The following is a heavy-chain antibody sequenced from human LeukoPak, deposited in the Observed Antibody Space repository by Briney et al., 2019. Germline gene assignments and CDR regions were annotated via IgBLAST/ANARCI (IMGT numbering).Heavy chain of an antibody. Sequence: ASVKVSCKASGYTFTNYYLHWVRQAPGQGLEWMGIINPSGGSTSYAQKFQGRVTMTRDTSTSTVYMELSSLRSEDTAVYYCARGPDYYDSSGFYSNYWGQGTLVTVSS. J-gene: IGHJ4*02. CDR2: INPSGGST. D-gene: IGHD3-22*01. V-gene: IGHV1-46*01. CDR1: GYTFTNYY. CDR3: ARGPDYYDSSGFYSNY.